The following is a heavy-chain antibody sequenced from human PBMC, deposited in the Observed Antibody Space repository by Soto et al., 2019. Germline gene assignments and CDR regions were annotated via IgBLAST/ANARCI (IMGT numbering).Heavy chain of an antibody. CDR1: GFTFSSYW. V-gene: IGHV3-7*03. D-gene: IGHD5-18*01. CDR2: IKQDGSEK. Sequence: GGSLRLSCAASGFTFSSYWMSWVRQAPGKGLEWVANIKQDGSEKYYVDSVKGRFTISRDNAKNSLYLQMNSLRAEDTAVYYCARERDPPDTAMVGPCFDYWGQGTLVTVSS. J-gene: IGHJ4*02. CDR3: ARERDPPDTAMVGPCFDY.